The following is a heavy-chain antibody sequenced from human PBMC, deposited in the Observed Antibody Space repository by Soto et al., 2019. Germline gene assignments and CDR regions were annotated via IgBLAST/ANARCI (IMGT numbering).Heavy chain of an antibody. D-gene: IGHD3-22*01. CDR3: ARLVGYYYDSSGYRKSDD. CDR1: GGSISRSNW. CDR2: IYHSGST. J-gene: IGHJ4*02. Sequence: PSETLSLTCAVPGGSISRSNWWSWGRQPAGEGMEWIGEIYHSGSTNYNPSLKGRVTRGVDKSKNQFSPKLSSVTAADTAVYYCARLVGYYYDSSGYRKSDDWGQGTLVTVSS. V-gene: IGHV4-4*02.